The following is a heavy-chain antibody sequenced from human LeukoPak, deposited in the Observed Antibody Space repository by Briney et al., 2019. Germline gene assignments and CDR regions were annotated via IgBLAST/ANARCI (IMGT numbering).Heavy chain of an antibody. J-gene: IGHJ3*02. CDR3: AREMATITGAFDI. CDR2: IYHSGST. CDR1: GGSISSSNW. D-gene: IGHD5-24*01. V-gene: IGHV4-4*02. Sequence: SGTLSLTCAVSGGSISSSNWWSWVRQPPGKGLEWIGEIYHSGSTNCNPSLKSRVTISVDKAKNQFSLKLSSVTAADTAVYYCAREMATITGAFDIWGQGTMVTVSS.